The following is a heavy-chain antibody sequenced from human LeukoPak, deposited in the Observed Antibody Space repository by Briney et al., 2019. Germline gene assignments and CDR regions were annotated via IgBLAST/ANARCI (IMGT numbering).Heavy chain of an antibody. Sequence: ASVKVSCKASGYTSTGYYMHWVRQAPGQGLEWMGWINPNSGGTNYAQKFQGRVTMTRDTSISTAYMELSRLRSDDTAVYYCARGRDGYNDFGYFDYWGQGTLVTVSS. V-gene: IGHV1-2*02. CDR2: INPNSGGT. CDR3: ARGRDGYNDFGYFDY. J-gene: IGHJ4*02. CDR1: GYTSTGYY. D-gene: IGHD5-24*01.